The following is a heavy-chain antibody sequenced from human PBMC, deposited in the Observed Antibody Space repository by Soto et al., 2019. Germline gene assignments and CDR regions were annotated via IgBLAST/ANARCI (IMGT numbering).Heavy chain of an antibody. V-gene: IGHV3-30-3*01. J-gene: IGHJ4*02. D-gene: IGHD2-2*01. Sequence: QVQLVESGGGVVQPGRSLRLSCAASGFTFSSYAMHWVRQAPGKGLEWVAVISYDGSNKYYADSVKGRFTISRDNSNNTLYLQMNSLRAADKAVYYCARDPLNEVLVPAAYFDYWGQGTLVTVAS. CDR3: ARDPLNEVLVPAAYFDY. CDR2: ISYDGSNK. CDR1: GFTFSSYA.